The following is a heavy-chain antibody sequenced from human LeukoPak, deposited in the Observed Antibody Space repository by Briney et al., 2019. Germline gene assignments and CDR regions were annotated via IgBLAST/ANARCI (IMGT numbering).Heavy chain of an antibody. CDR1: GYTFTSYG. Sequence: ASVKVSCKASGYTFTSYGISWVRQAPGQGLEWMGWISAYNGNTNYAQKLQGRVTMTTDTSTSTAYMELRSLRSDDTAVYYCAREEASNYYYYGMDVWGQGTTVTVSS. CDR2: ISAYNGNT. J-gene: IGHJ6*02. CDR3: AREEASNYYYYGMDV. V-gene: IGHV1-18*01.